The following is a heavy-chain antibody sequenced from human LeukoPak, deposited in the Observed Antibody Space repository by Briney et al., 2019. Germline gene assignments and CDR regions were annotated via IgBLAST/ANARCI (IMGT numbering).Heavy chain of an antibody. CDR1: GFTFSSYG. D-gene: IGHD3-9*01. CDR2: ISYDGSNK. V-gene: IGHV3-30*18. J-gene: IGHJ3*02. Sequence: GGSLRLSCAASGFTFSSYGMHWVRQAPGKGLEWVAVISYDGSNKYYADSVRGRFTISRDNSKNTLYLQMNSLRAEDTAVYYCAKEINDILTGYHHDAFDIWGQGTMVTASS. CDR3: AKEINDILTGYHHDAFDI.